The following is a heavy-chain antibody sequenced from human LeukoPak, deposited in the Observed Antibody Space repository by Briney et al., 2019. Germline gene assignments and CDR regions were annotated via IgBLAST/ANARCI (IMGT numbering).Heavy chain of an antibody. J-gene: IGHJ4*02. V-gene: IGHV3-23*01. D-gene: IGHD2-15*01. CDR2: ISGSGGST. CDR3: AKSYCSGGSCPFDY. Sequence: GGSLRLSCAASGFTFSSYAMSWVRQAPGKGLEWVSAISGSGGSTYYADSVKGRLTISRDNSKNTLYLQMNSLRAEDTAVYYCAKSYCSGGSCPFDYWGQGTLLTVSS. CDR1: GFTFSSYA.